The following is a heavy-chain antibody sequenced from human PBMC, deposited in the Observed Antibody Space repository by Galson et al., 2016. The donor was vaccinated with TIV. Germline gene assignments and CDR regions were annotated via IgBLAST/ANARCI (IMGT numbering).Heavy chain of an antibody. CDR2: DDDE. D-gene: IGHD3-10*02. Sequence: DDDERYSPSLKSRLTITKDTSKNQVVLTMTNMDPVDTATFYCAYLPNMFYYGMDVWGQGTTVTVSS. J-gene: IGHJ6*02. V-gene: IGHV2-5*02. CDR3: AYLPNMFYYGMDV.